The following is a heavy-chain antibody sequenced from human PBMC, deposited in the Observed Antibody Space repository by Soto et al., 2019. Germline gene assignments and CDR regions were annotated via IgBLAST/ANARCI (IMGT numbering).Heavy chain of an antibody. V-gene: IGHV1-18*04. J-gene: IGHJ6*02. CDR1: GYTFISHG. Sequence: SVKISCKASGYTFISHGITWVRQAPGQGLEWMGWISVKNGNTKYAQKVQDRVTMTTDTSTSTAYLEVRSLRSDDTAVYYCARVSSSIVVVPDYGMDVWGQGTTVTVS. D-gene: IGHD2-2*01. CDR2: ISVKNGNT. CDR3: ARVSSSIVVVPDYGMDV.